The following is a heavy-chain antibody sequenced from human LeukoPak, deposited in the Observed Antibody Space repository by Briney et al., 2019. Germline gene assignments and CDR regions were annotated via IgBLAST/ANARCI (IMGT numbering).Heavy chain of an antibody. CDR3: AKDPAGLAGVRPY. J-gene: IGHJ4*02. CDR2: ISGSGGST. V-gene: IGHV3-23*01. Sequence: GGSLRLSCAATGFTFSNYYMSWVRQAPGKGLEWVSAISGSGGSTYYADSVKGRFTISRDNSKNTLYLQMNSLRAEDTAVYYCAKDPAGLAGVRPYWGQGTLVTVSS. D-gene: IGHD3/OR15-3a*01. CDR1: GFTFSNYY.